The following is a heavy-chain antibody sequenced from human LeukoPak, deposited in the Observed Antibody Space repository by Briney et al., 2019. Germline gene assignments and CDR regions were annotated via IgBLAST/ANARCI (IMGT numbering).Heavy chain of an antibody. Sequence: GASVKVSCKASGYTFTGYYMHWVRQAPGQGLEWMGRISPNSGGTNYAQKFQGRVTMTRDTSISTAYMELSRLRSDDTAVYYCARLPEGIAVAGRRYMDVWGKGTTVTVSS. CDR3: ARLPEGIAVAGRRYMDV. V-gene: IGHV1-2*06. J-gene: IGHJ6*03. D-gene: IGHD6-19*01. CDR1: GYTFTGYY. CDR2: ISPNSGGT.